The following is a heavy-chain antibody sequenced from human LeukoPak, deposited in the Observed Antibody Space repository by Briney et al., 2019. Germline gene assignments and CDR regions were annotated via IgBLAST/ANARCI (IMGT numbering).Heavy chain of an antibody. CDR2: ISAYNGNT. J-gene: IGHJ5*02. D-gene: IGHD6-13*01. CDR3: ARVGLGAAAGNWFDP. CDR1: GYTFTSYG. V-gene: IGHV1-18*01. Sequence: ASVTVSCKASGYTFTSYGISWVRQASGQGLEWMGWISAYNGNTNYAQKLQGRVTMTTDTSTSTAYMELRSLRSDDTAVYYCARVGLGAAAGNWFDPWGQGTLVTVSS.